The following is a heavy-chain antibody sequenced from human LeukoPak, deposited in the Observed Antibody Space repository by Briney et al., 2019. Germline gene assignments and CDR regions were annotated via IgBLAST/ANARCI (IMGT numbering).Heavy chain of an antibody. D-gene: IGHD6-13*01. CDR2: INPSGGST. CDR1: GYTFTSYY. J-gene: IGHJ4*02. Sequence: ASVKVSCKASGYTFTSYYMHWVRQAPGQGLEWMGIINPSGGSTSYAQKFQGRVTMTRDMSTSTVYMELSSLRSEDTAVYYCARDPGIAAAGPEGDYWGQGTLSPSPQ. CDR3: ARDPGIAAAGPEGDY. V-gene: IGHV1-46*01.